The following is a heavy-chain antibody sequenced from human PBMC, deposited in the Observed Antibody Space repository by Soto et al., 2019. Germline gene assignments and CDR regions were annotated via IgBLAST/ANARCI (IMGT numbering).Heavy chain of an antibody. CDR2: IYYSGST. V-gene: IGHV4-59*01. CDR1: GGSIRGFH. CDR3: ARCIRDPGTFYFDY. Sequence: SETLSLTCTVSGGSIRGFHWSWIRQPPGKGLEWFGYIYYSGSTNYNPSLESRATMSVDTSKNQFSLKLSSVTAADTAIYYCARCIRDPGTFYFDYWGQGNLVTVSS. D-gene: IGHD3-3*02. J-gene: IGHJ4*02.